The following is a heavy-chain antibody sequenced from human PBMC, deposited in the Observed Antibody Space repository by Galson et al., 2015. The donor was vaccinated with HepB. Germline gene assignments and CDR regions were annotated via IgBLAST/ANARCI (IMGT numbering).Heavy chain of an antibody. J-gene: IGHJ4*02. CDR3: VSYCGGDCGDY. V-gene: IGHV3-23*01. D-gene: IGHD2-21*01. CDR1: GFTFSSYA. Sequence: SLRLSCAASGFTFSSYAMSWVRQAPGKGLEWVSAISGGGGSTYYADSVKGRFTISRDNSKNTLYLQMNSLRAEDTAVYYCVSYCGGDCGDYWGQGTLVTVSS. CDR2: ISGGGGST.